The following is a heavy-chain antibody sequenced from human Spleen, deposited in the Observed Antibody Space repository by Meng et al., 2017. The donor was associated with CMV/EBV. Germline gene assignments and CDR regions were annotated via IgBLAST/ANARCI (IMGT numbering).Heavy chain of an antibody. V-gene: IGHV3-23*01. D-gene: IGHD1-26*01. CDR2: ISNSVGGGST. CDR3: AKDLSGNYYSDFGMDV. J-gene: IGHJ6*02. CDR1: GFTFSSHA. Sequence: GGSLRLSCAASGFTFSSHAMTWVRQAPGKGLEWVSLISNSVGGGSTYYADSVKGRFTISRDNSKNMEYLQMNSLRVEDTAVYFCAKDLSGNYYSDFGMDVWGQGTTVTVSS.